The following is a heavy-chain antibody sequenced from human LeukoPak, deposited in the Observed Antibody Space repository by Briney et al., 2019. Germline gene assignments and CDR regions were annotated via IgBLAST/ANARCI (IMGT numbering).Heavy chain of an antibody. J-gene: IGHJ6*03. CDR3: AKDWRRIVVVGPITRHGNYVDV. V-gene: IGHV3-30*02. D-gene: IGHD2-15*01. CDR2: IRYDGSNK. CDR1: GFTFSNYG. Sequence: PGGSLRLSCAASGFTFSNYGMHWVRQAPGKGLEGVAFIRYDGSNKYFADSLKGRFTISRDNSKNTLYLQMNSLRPEDTAVYYCAKDWRRIVVVGPITRHGNYVDVWGKGTTVTISS.